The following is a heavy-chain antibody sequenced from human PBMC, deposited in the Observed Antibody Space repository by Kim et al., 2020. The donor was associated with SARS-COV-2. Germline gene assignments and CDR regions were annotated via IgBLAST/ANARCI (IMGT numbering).Heavy chain of an antibody. J-gene: IGHJ4*02. D-gene: IGHD4-17*01. CDR3: ARGGRGTVASNRLDY. V-gene: IGHV1-69*04. Sequence: QKFQGRVTITADKPTSTAYMELSSLRSEDTAVYYCARGGRGTVASNRLDYWGQGTLVTVSS.